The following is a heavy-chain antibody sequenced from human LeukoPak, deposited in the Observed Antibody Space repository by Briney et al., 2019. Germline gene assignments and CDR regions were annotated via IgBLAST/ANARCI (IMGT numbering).Heavy chain of an antibody. D-gene: IGHD3-10*01. CDR2: ISSDGTTE. CDR1: GFTFASYA. V-gene: IGHV3-30-3*01. CDR3: ARGRDSGSFIIDY. Sequence: GRSLRLSCAGSGFTFASYAVHWVRQAPGKRLEWVAFISSDGTTEHYRDSVKGRFTLSRDNSKSTVSLQINSLGTEDTAVYYCARGRDSGSFIIDYWGQGTLVTVSS. J-gene: IGHJ4*02.